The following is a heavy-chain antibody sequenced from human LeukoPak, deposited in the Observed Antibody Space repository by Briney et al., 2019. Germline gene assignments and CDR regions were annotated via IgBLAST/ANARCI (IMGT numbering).Heavy chain of an antibody. CDR3: ARAQWELRGFNY. CDR2: INWNGGST. V-gene: IGHV3-20*04. CDR1: GFIFDDYA. Sequence: GGSLRLSWAASGFIFDDYAMSWVRQAPGKGLEWVSGINWNGGSTGYADSVKGRFTISRDNAKNSLYLQMNSLRAEDTALYYCARAQWELRGFNYWGQGTLVTVSS. D-gene: IGHD1-26*01. J-gene: IGHJ4*02.